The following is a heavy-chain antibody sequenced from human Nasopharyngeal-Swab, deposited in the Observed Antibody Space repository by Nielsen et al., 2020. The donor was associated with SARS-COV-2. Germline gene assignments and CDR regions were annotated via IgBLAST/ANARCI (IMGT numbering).Heavy chain of an antibody. Sequence: SETLSLTCTVSGASISSYYWNWIRQPPGKGLEWIGYMYYTGSTNYNPSLKSRVTISVDTSKNQFSLKLTSVTAADTAVYFCARSDWNRHFDYWGQGTLVTVSS. V-gene: IGHV4-59*01. CDR2: MYYTGST. J-gene: IGHJ4*02. CDR1: GASISSYY. D-gene: IGHD1-1*01. CDR3: ARSDWNRHFDY.